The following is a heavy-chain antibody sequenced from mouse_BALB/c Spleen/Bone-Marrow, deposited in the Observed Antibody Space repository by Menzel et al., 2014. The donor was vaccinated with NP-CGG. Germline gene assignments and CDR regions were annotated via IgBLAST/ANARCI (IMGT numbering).Heavy chain of an antibody. J-gene: IGHJ4*01. CDR3: TIRYYAMDY. V-gene: IGHV1-4*01. D-gene: IGHD1-1*01. CDR2: INPSSAYT. Sequence: VQLQQSGAELARPGASVKMSCQASGYTFTRLTMHWEKQRPGQGLEWIGYINPSSAYTNYNQKFKDKATLTADKSSSAAYMQLSSLTSEDSAVYYCTIRYYAMDYWGQGTSVTVSS. CDR1: GYTFTRLT.